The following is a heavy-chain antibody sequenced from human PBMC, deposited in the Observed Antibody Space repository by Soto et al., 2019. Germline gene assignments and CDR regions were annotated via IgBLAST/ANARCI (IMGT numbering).Heavy chain of an antibody. CDR1: GFTFSSYD. V-gene: IGHV3-13*01. CDR3: ARGSSIAARPGYYYGMDV. J-gene: IGHJ6*02. CDR2: IGTAGDT. Sequence: GGSLRLSCAASGFTFSSYDMHWVRQATGKGLEWVSAIGTAGDTYYPGSVKGRFTISRENAKNSLYLQINSLRAGDTAVYYCARGSSIAARPGYYYGMDVWGQGTTVTVSS. D-gene: IGHD6-6*01.